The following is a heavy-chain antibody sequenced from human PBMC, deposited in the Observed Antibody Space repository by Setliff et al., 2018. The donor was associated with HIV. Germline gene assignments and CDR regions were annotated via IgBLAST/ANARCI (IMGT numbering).Heavy chain of an antibody. Sequence: SETLSLTCTVSGGSIASGDYYWNWIRQPPGKGLEWIGYIHYGGFTYYKPSLKSRVTISVDTSKNQFSLKLSSVTAADTAVYYCARYYYGSQTMLDYWGQGTLVTVSS. J-gene: IGHJ4*02. D-gene: IGHD3-10*01. CDR1: GGSIASGDYY. CDR2: IHYGGFT. V-gene: IGHV4-30-4*08. CDR3: ARYYYGSQTMLDY.